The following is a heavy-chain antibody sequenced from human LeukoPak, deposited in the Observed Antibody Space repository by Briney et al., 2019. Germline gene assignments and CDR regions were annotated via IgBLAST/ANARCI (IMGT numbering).Heavy chain of an antibody. CDR1: GYTXTSYG. V-gene: IGHV1-18*01. CDR3: ARGGPLMIVQMDDAFDI. Sequence: GASVKVSCKASGYTXTSYGISWVRQAPGQGLEWMGWISAYNGNTNYAQKLQGRVTMTTDTSTSTAYMELRSLISDDTAVYYCARGGPLMIVQMDDAFDIWGQGTMVTVSS. J-gene: IGHJ3*02. D-gene: IGHD3-22*01. CDR2: ISAYNGNT.